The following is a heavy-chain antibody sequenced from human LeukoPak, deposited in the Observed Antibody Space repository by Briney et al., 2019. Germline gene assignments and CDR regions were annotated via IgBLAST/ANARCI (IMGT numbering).Heavy chain of an antibody. Sequence: GGSLRLSCAASGFTFSSYSMNWVRQAPGKGLEWVSYISSSSSTIYYADSVKGRFTISRDNAKNSLYLQMNSLRAEDTAVYYCARDSITIFGVVIGWSQGTLVTVSS. D-gene: IGHD3-3*01. CDR1: GFTFSSYS. V-gene: IGHV3-48*01. CDR3: ARDSITIFGVVIG. J-gene: IGHJ4*02. CDR2: ISSSSSTI.